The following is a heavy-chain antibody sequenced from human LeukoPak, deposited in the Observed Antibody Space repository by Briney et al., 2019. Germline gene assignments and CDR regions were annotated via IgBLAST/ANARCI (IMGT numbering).Heavy chain of an antibody. CDR2: IWYDGSNK. D-gene: IGHD7-27*01. J-gene: IGHJ4*02. Sequence: PGRSLRLSCAASGFHFSTYGMHWVRQAPGKGLEWVGVIWYDGSNKTYAESVKGRFTISRDNSKNTLYLQMNSLRAEDTAVYYCARDRSWGSQCYFDYWGQGTLVTVSS. CDR3: ARDRSWGSQCYFDY. CDR1: GFHFSTYG. V-gene: IGHV3-33*01.